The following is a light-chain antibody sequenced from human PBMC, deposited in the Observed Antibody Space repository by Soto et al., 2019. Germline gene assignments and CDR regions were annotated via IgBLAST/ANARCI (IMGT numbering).Light chain of an antibody. CDR3: CSYAGSGTDVV. Sequence: QSALTQPASVSGSPGQSITISCTGTSSDVGTYNLVSWYQQHPGKAPKLMTYEVTKRPSGVSNRFSGSKSGNTASLTISGLQAEDEADYYCCSYAGSGTDVVFGGGTKLTVL. CDR2: EVT. J-gene: IGLJ2*01. V-gene: IGLV2-23*02. CDR1: SSDVGTYNL.